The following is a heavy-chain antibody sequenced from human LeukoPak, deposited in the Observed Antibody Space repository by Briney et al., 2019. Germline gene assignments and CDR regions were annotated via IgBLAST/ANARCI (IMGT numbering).Heavy chain of an antibody. V-gene: IGHV4-59*05. J-gene: IGHJ4*02. CDR3: AKRDDSGGNLVDL. CDR2: IYYSGST. CDR1: GGSISSYY. Sequence: PSETLSLTCTVSGGSISSYYWSWIRQPPGKGLEWIGSIYYSGSTYYNPSLENRVTISIDTSKNHFSLKLSSLSAADTSVYYCAKRDDSGGNLVDLWGQGTLVTVSS. D-gene: IGHD3-22*01.